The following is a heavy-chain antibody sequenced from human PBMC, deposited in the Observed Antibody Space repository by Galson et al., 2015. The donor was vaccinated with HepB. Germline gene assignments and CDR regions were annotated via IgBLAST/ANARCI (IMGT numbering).Heavy chain of an antibody. Sequence: SLRLSCAASGFTFSSYSMNWVRQAPGKGLEWVSSISSSSSYIYYADSVKGRFTISRDNAKNSLYLQMNSLRAEDTAVYYCAKYGDYDYYYYGMDVWGQGTTVTVSS. CDR3: AKYGDYDYYYYGMDV. J-gene: IGHJ6*02. D-gene: IGHD4-17*01. V-gene: IGHV3-21*01. CDR1: GFTFSSYS. CDR2: ISSSSSYI.